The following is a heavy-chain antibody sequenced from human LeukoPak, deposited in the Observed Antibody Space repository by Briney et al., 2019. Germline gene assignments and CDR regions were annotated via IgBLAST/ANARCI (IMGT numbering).Heavy chain of an antibody. V-gene: IGHV1-69*13. J-gene: IGHJ4*02. D-gene: IGHD4-17*01. Sequence: AASVKVSCKASGGTFRSYAITWVRQAPGKGLEWMGGIIPMINTPKYAQKFQGRVSITADESTSTGYMEVSSLRSEDTAVYYCAIFQGTYGDNENDYWGQRTLVTVSS. CDR1: GGTFRSYA. CDR3: AIFQGTYGDNENDY. CDR2: IIPMINTP.